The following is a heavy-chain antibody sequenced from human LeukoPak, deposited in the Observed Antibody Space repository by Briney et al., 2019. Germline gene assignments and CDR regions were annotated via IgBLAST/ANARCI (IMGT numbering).Heavy chain of an antibody. CDR3: ARDRKGGGTAFDI. Sequence: PGGSLRLSCAASGFTPSSYWMHWVRQAPGKGLVWVPRINSDGSSTSYADSVKGRFTISRDNAKNTLYLQMNSLRAEDTAVYYCARDRKGGGTAFDIWGQGTMVTVSS. CDR1: GFTPSSYW. CDR2: INSDGSST. D-gene: IGHD3-16*01. V-gene: IGHV3-74*01. J-gene: IGHJ3*02.